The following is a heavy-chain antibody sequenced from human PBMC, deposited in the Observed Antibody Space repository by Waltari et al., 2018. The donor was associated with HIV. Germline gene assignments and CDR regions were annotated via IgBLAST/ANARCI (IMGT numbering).Heavy chain of an antibody. CDR1: GYTFTGYY. V-gene: IGHV1-2*02. CDR2: INPNSGGT. Sequence: QVQLVQSGAEVKKPGASVKVSCKASGYTFTGYYIHWVRQAPGQGLEWMGWINPNSGGTNYAQKFQGRVTMTRDTSISTAYMELSRLTSDDTAVYYCARDRILLGYYYGMDVWGQGTTVTVSS. J-gene: IGHJ6*02. CDR3: ARDRILLGYYYGMDV.